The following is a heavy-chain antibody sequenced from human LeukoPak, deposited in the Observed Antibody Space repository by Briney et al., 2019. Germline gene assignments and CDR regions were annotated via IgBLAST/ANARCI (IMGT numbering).Heavy chain of an antibody. Sequence: SETLSLTCAVYGGSFSGYYWSWIRQPPGKGLEWIGEINHSGSTNYNPSLKSRVTISVDTSKNQFSLKLSSVTAADTAVYYCARDAPSSGWYVPGFDPWGQGTLVTVSS. CDR2: INHSGST. V-gene: IGHV4-34*01. CDR3: ARDAPSSGWYVPGFDP. CDR1: GGSFSGYY. D-gene: IGHD6-19*01. J-gene: IGHJ5*02.